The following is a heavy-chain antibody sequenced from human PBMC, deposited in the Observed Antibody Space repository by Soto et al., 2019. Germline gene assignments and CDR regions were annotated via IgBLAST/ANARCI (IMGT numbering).Heavy chain of an antibody. V-gene: IGHV5-51*01. CDR3: ARHRGIATSSARPSYYYYGMDV. D-gene: IGHD6-13*01. J-gene: IGHJ6*02. CDR1: GYSFTSYW. Sequence: GESLKISCKGSGYSFTSYWIGWVRQMPGKGLEWMGIIYPGDSDTRYSPSFQGQVTISADKSISTAYLQWGSLKASDTAMYYCARHRGIATSSARPSYYYYGMDVWGQGTTVTVSS. CDR2: IYPGDSDT.